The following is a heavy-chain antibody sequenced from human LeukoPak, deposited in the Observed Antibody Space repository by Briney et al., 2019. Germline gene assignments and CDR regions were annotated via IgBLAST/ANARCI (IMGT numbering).Heavy chain of an antibody. CDR2: IYSGGST. CDR1: GFTVSSNY. V-gene: IGHV3-53*01. CDR3: ARDFYRIVVVPHYFDY. Sequence: GGSLRLSCAASGFTVSSNYMSWVRQAPGEGLEGASVIYSGGSTYYADSVQARFTIPRDNSKNTLYLQMNSLRAEDTAVYYCARDFYRIVVVPHYFDYWGQGTLVTVSS. D-gene: IGHD3-22*01. J-gene: IGHJ4*02.